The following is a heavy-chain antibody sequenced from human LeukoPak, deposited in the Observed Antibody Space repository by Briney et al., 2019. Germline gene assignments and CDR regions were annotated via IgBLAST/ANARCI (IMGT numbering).Heavy chain of an antibody. Sequence: SETLSLTCTVSGGSISSSSYYWGWIRQPPGKGLEWIGRIYYSGSTYYNPSLKSRVTISVDTSKNQFSLKLSSVTAADTAVYYCARHLYYGSGSYYYYMDVWGKGTTVTVSS. V-gene: IGHV4-39*01. J-gene: IGHJ6*03. CDR2: IYYSGST. CDR1: GGSISSSSYY. CDR3: ARHLYYGSGSYYYYMDV. D-gene: IGHD3-10*01.